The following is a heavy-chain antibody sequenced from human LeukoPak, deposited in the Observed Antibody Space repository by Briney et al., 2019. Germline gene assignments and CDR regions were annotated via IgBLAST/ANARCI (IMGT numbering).Heavy chain of an antibody. D-gene: IGHD3-9*01. Sequence: GGSLRLSCAASGFTFSSYAMSWVRQASGKGLEWVPHISGSGGSTYYADCVKGRFTISRDNSNNTLYLQMNSLRGDDTAVYYCAKRTDVLTGYYNAWGLGALVTVSS. CDR2: ISGSGGST. CDR3: AKRTDVLTGYYNA. CDR1: GFTFSSYA. V-gene: IGHV3-23*01. J-gene: IGHJ5*02.